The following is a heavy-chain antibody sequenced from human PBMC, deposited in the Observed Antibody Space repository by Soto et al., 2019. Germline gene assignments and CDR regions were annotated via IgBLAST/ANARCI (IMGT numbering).Heavy chain of an antibody. V-gene: IGHV4-31*03. CDR2: IYYSGST. J-gene: IGHJ5*02. D-gene: IGHD3-22*01. CDR1: GGSISSGGYY. CDR3: ARGTSSGPSNWFDP. Sequence: QVQLQESGPGLVKPSQTLSLTCTVSGGSISSGGYYWSWIRQHPGKGLEWIGYIYYSGSTYYNPSLRGRVTISVDTSKNQFSLKLSSVTAADTAVYYCARGTSSGPSNWFDPWGQGTLVTVSS.